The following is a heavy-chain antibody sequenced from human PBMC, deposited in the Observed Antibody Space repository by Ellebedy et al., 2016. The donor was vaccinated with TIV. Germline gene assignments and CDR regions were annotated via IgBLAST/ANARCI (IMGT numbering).Heavy chain of an antibody. CDR2: IYPRDSDT. D-gene: IGHD3-10*01. V-gene: IGHV5-51*01. Sequence: GESLKISCKGSGYNFSNYWIAWVRQMPGKGLEWMGIIYPRDSDTRYSPAFQGQVTISADKSISTAYLQWSSLKASDTAMYDCARPVGMVRGVIAWFDPWGQGTLVTVSS. CDR3: ARPVGMVRGVIAWFDP. CDR1: GYNFSNYW. J-gene: IGHJ5*02.